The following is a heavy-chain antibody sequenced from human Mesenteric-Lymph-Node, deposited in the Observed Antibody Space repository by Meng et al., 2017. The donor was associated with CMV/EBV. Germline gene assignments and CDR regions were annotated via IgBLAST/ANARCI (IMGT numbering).Heavy chain of an antibody. D-gene: IGHD3-3*01. CDR1: GYTFTSYD. Sequence: ASVKVSCKASGYTFTSYDINWVRQATGQGLEWMGWISAYNGNTNYAQKLQGRVTMTTDTSTSTAYMELRSLRSDDTAVYYCAILRGDYDFWSGSHDAFDIWGQGTMVTVSS. J-gene: IGHJ3*02. CDR2: ISAYNGNT. V-gene: IGHV1-18*01. CDR3: AILRGDYDFWSGSHDAFDI.